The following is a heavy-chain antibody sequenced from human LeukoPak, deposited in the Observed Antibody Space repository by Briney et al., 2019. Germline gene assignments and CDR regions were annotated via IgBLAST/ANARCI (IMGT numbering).Heavy chain of an antibody. CDR3: ARDSGGWYSMMLDY. J-gene: IGHJ4*02. CDR1: GFTFSYYT. V-gene: IGHV3-21*04. CDR2: ISSSSTYI. Sequence: PGGSLRLSCAASGFTFSYYTMIWVRQAPGRGLEWVSFISSSSTYIYYADSVKGRFTISRDNAKNSLYLQMNSLRAEDTAVYYCARDSGGWYSMMLDYWGQGTLVTVSS. D-gene: IGHD6-19*01.